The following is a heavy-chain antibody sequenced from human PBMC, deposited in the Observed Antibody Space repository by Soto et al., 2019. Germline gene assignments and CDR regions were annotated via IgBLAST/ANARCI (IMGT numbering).Heavy chain of an antibody. CDR3: ARGKGGLEY. J-gene: IGHJ4*02. Sequence: QVQLVQSGAEVKKPGASVKVSCKASGYTFTSYGISWIRQAPGQGLEWMGWISAFNGNTNYAQKLQGRATMTTDTSRSTAYMELRGLRPDDTAVYYCARGKGGLEYWGQGTLVTVSS. CDR2: ISAFNGNT. D-gene: IGHD2-15*01. V-gene: IGHV1-18*01. CDR1: GYTFTSYG.